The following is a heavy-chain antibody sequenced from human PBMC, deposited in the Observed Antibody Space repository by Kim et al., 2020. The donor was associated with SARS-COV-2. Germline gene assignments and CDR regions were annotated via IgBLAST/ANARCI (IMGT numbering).Heavy chain of an antibody. J-gene: IGHJ6*02. CDR1: GFTFSSYW. CDR2: IKQDGSEK. CDR3: ARDGHLLWFGELLYQRYYGMDV. V-gene: IGHV3-7*01. D-gene: IGHD3-10*01. Sequence: GGSLRLSCAASGFTFSSYWMSWVRQAPGKGLEWVANIKQDGSEKYYVDSVKGRFTISRDKAKNSLYLQMNSLRAEDTAVYYCARDGHLLWFGELLYQRYYGMDVWGQGTTVTVSS.